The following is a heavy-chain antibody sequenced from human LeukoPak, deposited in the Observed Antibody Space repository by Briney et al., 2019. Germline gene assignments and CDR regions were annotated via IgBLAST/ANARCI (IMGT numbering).Heavy chain of an antibody. J-gene: IGHJ4*02. V-gene: IGHV4-31*03. Sequence: SETLSLTCTVSGGSIRSDDYYWSWIRQHPGRDLEWIGCIFYSGITVDNPSLKSRLTISADTSKNQFSLKLSSVTAADTAVYFCARTVGSGLYFDYWGQGTLVTVSS. CDR1: GGSIRSDDYY. CDR2: IFYSGIT. D-gene: IGHD3-3*01. CDR3: ARTVGSGLYFDY.